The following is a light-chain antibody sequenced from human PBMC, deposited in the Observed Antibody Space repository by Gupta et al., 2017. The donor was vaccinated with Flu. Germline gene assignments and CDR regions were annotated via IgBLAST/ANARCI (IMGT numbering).Light chain of an antibody. Sequence: EIVMTQSPATLSVSPGERATLSCRASQSVSSNLAWYQQKPGQAPRLLIYGASTRATGIPARFSGSGSGTELTLTISSLQSEDFAVYYCQQYNNWPPFTVGPGTKVDIK. CDR1: QSVSSN. CDR2: GAS. V-gene: IGKV3D-15*01. CDR3: QQYNNWPPFT. J-gene: IGKJ3*01.